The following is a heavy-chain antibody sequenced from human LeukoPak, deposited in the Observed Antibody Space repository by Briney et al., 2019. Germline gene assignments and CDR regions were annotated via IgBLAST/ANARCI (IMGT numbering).Heavy chain of an antibody. D-gene: IGHD2-15*01. CDR3: AREYCSGGSCHFDY. CDR2: IYYSGST. V-gene: IGHV4-59*01. CDR1: GGPISSYY. Sequence: SETLSLTCTVSGGPISSYYWSWIRQPPGKGLEWIGYIYYSGSTNYNPSLKSRVTISVDTSKNQFSLKLSSVTAADTAVYYCAREYCSGGSCHFDYWGQGTLVTVSS. J-gene: IGHJ4*02.